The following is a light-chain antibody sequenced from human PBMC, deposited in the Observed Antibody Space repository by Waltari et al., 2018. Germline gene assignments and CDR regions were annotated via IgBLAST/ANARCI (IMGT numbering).Light chain of an antibody. CDR3: QAWDRNTYVV. Sequence: SYELTQSPSVSVSPGQTASISCSGDKLEDRYVCWYQQKPGQSPVLVLHQDSKRPSGIPERFSGFNPGNTATLTISETQAMGEADYYCQAWDRNTYVVFGGGTKLTVL. J-gene: IGLJ2*01. CDR1: KLEDRY. V-gene: IGLV3-1*01. CDR2: QDS.